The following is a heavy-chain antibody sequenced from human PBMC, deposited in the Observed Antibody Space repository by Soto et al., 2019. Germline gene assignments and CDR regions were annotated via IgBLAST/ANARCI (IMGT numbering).Heavy chain of an antibody. D-gene: IGHD3-16*01. J-gene: IGHJ6*02. CDR1: GYTFTGYY. CDR2: INPNSGGT. CDR3: ARVYAAHLERTPYYYYGMDV. V-gene: IGHV1-2*02. Sequence: ASVKVSCKASGYTFTGYYMHWVRQAPGQGLEWMGWINPNSGGTNYAQKFQGRVTMTRDTSISTAYMELSRLRSDDTAVYYCARVYAAHLERTPYYYYGMDVWGQGTTVTVSS.